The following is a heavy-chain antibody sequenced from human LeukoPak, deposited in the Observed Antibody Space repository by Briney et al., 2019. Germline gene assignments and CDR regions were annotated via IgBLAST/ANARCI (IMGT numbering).Heavy chain of an antibody. J-gene: IGHJ4*02. V-gene: IGHV1-18*01. CDR1: GYTFTSYG. CDR3: ARGDNGGYYLDY. Sequence: ASVKVSCEASGYTFTSYGVTWVRQAPGQGLEWMGWISAYNGNTNYAQKLQTRVTMTTDTSTSTAYMELRSLRSDDTAVYYCARGDNGGYYLDYWGQGTLVTVSS. CDR2: ISAYNGNT. D-gene: IGHD3-22*01.